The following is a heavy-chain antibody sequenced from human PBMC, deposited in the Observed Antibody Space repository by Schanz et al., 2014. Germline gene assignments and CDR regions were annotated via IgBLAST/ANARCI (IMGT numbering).Heavy chain of an antibody. V-gene: IGHV3-21*01. CDR2: ISRSSSSI. J-gene: IGHJ4*02. Sequence: EIHLVESGGGLVMPGGSLRLSCAASGFTFNGAYMTWVRQAPGKGLEWVSSISRSSSSIYYADSVKGRFTISRDNAKNSLYLQMHSLRAEDTAVYYCARGRSLGWCDYWGQGTLVTVSS. CDR3: ARGRSLGWCDY. CDR1: GFTFNGAY. D-gene: IGHD2-21*01.